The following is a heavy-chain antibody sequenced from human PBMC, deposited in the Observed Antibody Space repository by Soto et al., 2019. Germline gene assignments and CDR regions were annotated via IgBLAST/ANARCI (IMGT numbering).Heavy chain of an antibody. D-gene: IGHD3-3*01. J-gene: IGHJ4*02. CDR3: AKATYYDFWSGYYNDY. CDR2: ISGSGGST. CDR1: GFTFSSYA. Sequence: LRLSCAASGFTFSSYAMSWVRQAPGKGLEWVSAISGSGGSTYYADSVKGRFTISRDNSKNTLYLQMNSLRAEDTAVYYCAKATYYDFWSGYYNDYWGQGTLVTVSS. V-gene: IGHV3-23*01.